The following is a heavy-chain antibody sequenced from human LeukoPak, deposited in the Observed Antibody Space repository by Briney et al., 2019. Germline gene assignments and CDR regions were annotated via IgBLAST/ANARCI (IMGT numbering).Heavy chain of an antibody. CDR1: GGSISSYY. Sequence: SKTLSLTCTVSGGSISSYYWSWIRQPPGKGLEWIGYIYYSGSTDYNPSLKSRVTISVDTSKNQFSLKLSSVTAADTAVYYCARVEYSSSSSAFDIWGQGTMVTVSS. D-gene: IGHD6-6*01. J-gene: IGHJ3*02. CDR3: ARVEYSSSSSAFDI. V-gene: IGHV4-59*01. CDR2: IYYSGST.